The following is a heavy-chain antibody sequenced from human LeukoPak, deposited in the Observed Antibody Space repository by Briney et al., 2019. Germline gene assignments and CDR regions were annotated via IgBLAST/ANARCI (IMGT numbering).Heavy chain of an antibody. Sequence: PGGSLRLSCAASGFTCSSYWMSWVRQAPGKGLEWVANIKQDESEKYYVDSVKGRFTISRDDAKNSLYLQMNSLRAEDTALYHCVRDKGYCSGGYCYSGWFDPWGQGTLVTVSS. V-gene: IGHV3-7*03. D-gene: IGHD2-15*01. CDR3: VRDKGYCSGGYCYSGWFDP. J-gene: IGHJ5*02. CDR2: IKQDESEK. CDR1: GFTCSSYW.